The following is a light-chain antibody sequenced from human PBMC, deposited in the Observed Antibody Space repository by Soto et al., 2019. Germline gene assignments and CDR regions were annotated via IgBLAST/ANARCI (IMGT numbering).Light chain of an antibody. CDR1: SSDVGGYHY. CDR2: DVS. V-gene: IGLV2-14*01. CDR3: SSYTISSTLVV. Sequence: QSALTQPASVSGSPGQSITISCTGTSSDVGGYHYVSWYQQHPGKAPKLMSYDVSNRPSGVSNRVSGSKSGNTSSLTISGLQAEDEGDYYCSSYTISSTLVVFGGGTKLTVL. J-gene: IGLJ2*01.